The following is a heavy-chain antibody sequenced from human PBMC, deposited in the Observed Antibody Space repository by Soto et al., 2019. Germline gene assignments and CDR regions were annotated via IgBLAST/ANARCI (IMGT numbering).Heavy chain of an antibody. CDR3: ARGRYGEY. D-gene: IGHD3-10*01. CDR2: ISAHNGNT. CDR1: GYAFTTYG. Sequence: QVHLVQSGAEVKKPGASVKVSCKGSGYAFTTYGITWVRQAPGQGLEWMGWISAHNGNTNYAQKLQGRVTVTRDTSTSPAYMELRSLRSEDTAVYYCARGRYGEYWGQGALVTVSS. J-gene: IGHJ4*02. V-gene: IGHV1-18*01.